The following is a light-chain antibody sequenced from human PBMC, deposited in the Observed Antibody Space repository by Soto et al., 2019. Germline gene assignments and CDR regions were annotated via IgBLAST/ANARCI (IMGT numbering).Light chain of an antibody. CDR1: QSFNSN. J-gene: IGKJ4*01. V-gene: IGKV3-15*01. CDR3: QQYYNWPLT. Sequence: ELVMTQSPATLSVSPGERATLSCRASQSFNSNVAWYQQNPGQAPRLLIYGTSTKVSGIPARVSGSWSGTECTLTISSLQSEDCAVDYCQQYYNWPLTFGGGTKVEIK. CDR2: GTS.